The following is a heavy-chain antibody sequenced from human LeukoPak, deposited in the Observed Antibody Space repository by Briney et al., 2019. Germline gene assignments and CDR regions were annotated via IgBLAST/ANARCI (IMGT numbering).Heavy chain of an antibody. V-gene: IGHV3-23*01. D-gene: IGHD3-22*01. CDR3: AKKGLNYDSIRYPIDY. CDR2: ISGSGGST. J-gene: IGHJ4*02. CDR1: GFTFSSYA. Sequence: GGSLRLSCAASGFTFSSYAMSWVRQAPGKGLEWVSAISGSGGSTYYADSVKGRFTISRDNSKNTLYLQMNSLRAEDTAVYYCAKKGLNYDSIRYPIDYWGQGTLVTVSS.